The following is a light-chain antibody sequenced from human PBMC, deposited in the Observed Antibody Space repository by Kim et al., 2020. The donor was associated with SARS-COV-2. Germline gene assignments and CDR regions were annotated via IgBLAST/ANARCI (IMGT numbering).Light chain of an antibody. CDR1: QSVDNY. Sequence: EIVLTQSPATLSLSPGERVTLSCRASQSVDNYLVWYQHKPGQGPRLLIYDASHRATGVPARFSGSGSGADFTLTISSLEPEDFAVYYCQQRRKWPPLTFGGGTRVEI. CDR2: DAS. V-gene: IGKV3-11*01. CDR3: QQRRKWPPLT. J-gene: IGKJ4*01.